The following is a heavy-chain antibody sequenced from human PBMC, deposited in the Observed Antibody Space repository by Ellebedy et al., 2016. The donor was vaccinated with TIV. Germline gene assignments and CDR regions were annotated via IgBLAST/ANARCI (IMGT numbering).Heavy chain of an antibody. Sequence: GGSLRLSCAASTLTFSDYSMHWVRQTPGKGLEWAALITYDGANKYYADPVKGRFTISRDNSKNMVYLQMNSLRAEDTAIYYCATDSTMRVAVHPGGDALDIWGQGTKVTVSS. CDR2: ITYDGANK. V-gene: IGHV3-30-3*01. J-gene: IGHJ3*02. CDR1: TLTFSDYS. D-gene: IGHD3-22*01. CDR3: ATDSTMRVAVHPGGDALDI.